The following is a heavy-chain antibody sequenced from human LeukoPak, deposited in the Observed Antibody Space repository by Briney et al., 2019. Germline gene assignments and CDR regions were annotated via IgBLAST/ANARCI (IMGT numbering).Heavy chain of an antibody. V-gene: IGHV3-15*01. D-gene: IGHD3-10*01. Sequence: GSLRLSCAGSGFTFRNAWMSWVRQGPGKGLEWVGRIKSKSDGGTTDYAAPVKGRFTISRDDSKNTLYLHMNSLKTEDTALYFCTTAGLTMVRVGALDYWGQGTLVTVSS. J-gene: IGHJ4*02. CDR1: GFTFRNAW. CDR2: IKSKSDGGTT. CDR3: TTAGLTMVRVGALDY.